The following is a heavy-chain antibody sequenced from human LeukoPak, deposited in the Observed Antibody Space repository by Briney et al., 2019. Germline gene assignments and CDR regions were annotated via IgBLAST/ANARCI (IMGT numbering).Heavy chain of an antibody. CDR1: GFTFSSYE. J-gene: IGHJ4*02. CDR2: ISSSGSTI. CDR3: AIYAWGSSPGFDY. Sequence: GGSLRLSCAASGFTFSSYEMNWVRQAPGKGLEWVSYISSSGSTIYYADSVKGRFTISRDNAKNSLYLQMNSLRAEDTAVYYCAIYAWGSSPGFDYWGQGTLVTVSS. D-gene: IGHD3-16*01. V-gene: IGHV3-48*03.